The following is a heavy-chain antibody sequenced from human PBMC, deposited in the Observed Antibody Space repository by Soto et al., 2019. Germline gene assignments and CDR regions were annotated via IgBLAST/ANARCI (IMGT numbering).Heavy chain of an antibody. Sequence: PXESLRLACAASGFTFSSYAMSWVRQAPGKGLEWVSAISGSGGSTYYADSVKGRFTISRDNSKNTLYLQMNSLRAEDTAVYYCAKDTIVVVPPRLFDYWGQGTLVTVSS. D-gene: IGHD3-22*01. CDR3: AKDTIVVVPPRLFDY. J-gene: IGHJ4*02. CDR2: ISGSGGST. V-gene: IGHV3-23*01. CDR1: GFTFSSYA.